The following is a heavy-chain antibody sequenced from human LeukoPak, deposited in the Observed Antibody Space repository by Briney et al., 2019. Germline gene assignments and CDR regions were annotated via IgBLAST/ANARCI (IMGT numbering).Heavy chain of an antibody. J-gene: IGHJ3*02. D-gene: IGHD6-13*01. CDR3: ARDQSAVGAAAAPGDAFDI. CDR2: ISSSSSYI. CDR1: GFTFSSYS. V-gene: IGHV3-21*01. Sequence: PGGSLRLSCAASGFTFSSYSMNWVRQAPGKGLEWVSSISSSSSYIYYADSVKGRFTISRDNAKNSLYLQMNSLRAEDTAVYYCARDQSAVGAAAAPGDAFDIWGQGTMVTVSS.